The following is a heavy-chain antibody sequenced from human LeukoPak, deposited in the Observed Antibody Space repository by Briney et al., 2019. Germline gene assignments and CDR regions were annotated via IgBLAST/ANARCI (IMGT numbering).Heavy chain of an antibody. CDR1: GYSFTSYW. V-gene: IGHV5-51*01. Sequence: GESLKISCKGFGYSFTSYWIGWVRQMPGKGLERMGIIYPGDSDTRYSPSFQGQVTISADKSISTAFLQWTSLKPSDSAMYYCARQDSSGYPDYWGQGTLVTVSS. D-gene: IGHD3-22*01. CDR3: ARQDSSGYPDY. J-gene: IGHJ4*02. CDR2: IYPGDSDT.